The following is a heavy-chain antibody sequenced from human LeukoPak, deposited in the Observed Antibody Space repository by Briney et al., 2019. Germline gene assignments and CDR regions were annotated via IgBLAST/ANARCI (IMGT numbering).Heavy chain of an antibody. CDR2: MNPKSGNT. Sequence: GASVKVSCKASGYTFTRYDINWVRQATGQGLEWMGWMNPKSGNTGHAQKFQGRVTITRDTSISTVYMELSSLRSEDTAVYYCARGRYYRDSSSYYQDYWGQGTLVTVSS. V-gene: IGHV1-8*03. J-gene: IGHJ4*02. D-gene: IGHD3-22*01. CDR1: GYTFTRYD. CDR3: ARGRYYRDSSSYYQDY.